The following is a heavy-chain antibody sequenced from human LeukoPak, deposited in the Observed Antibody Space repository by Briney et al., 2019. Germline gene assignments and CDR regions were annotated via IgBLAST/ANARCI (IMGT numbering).Heavy chain of an antibody. J-gene: IGHJ5*02. V-gene: IGHV4-59*08. D-gene: IGHD5-12*01. Sequence: SETLSLTCTVSGGSISSYYWSWIRQPPGKGLEWIGYIYYSGSTNYNPSLKSRVTISVDTSKNQFSLKLSSETAADTAVYYCARQKGGYDWENWFDPWGQGTLVTVSS. CDR3: ARQKGGYDWENWFDP. CDR2: IYYSGST. CDR1: GGSISSYY.